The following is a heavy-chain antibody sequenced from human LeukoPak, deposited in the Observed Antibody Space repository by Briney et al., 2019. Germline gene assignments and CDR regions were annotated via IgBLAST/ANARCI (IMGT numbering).Heavy chain of an antibody. CDR3: ANYDSSGGRHDY. CDR2: IKQDGSEK. Sequence: GALRLSCAASGFTFSSYSMNWVRQAPGKGLEWVANIKQDGSEKYYVDSVKGRFTISRDNAKNSLYLQMNSLRAEDTAVYYCANYDSSGGRHDYWGQGTLVTVSS. D-gene: IGHD3-22*01. V-gene: IGHV3-7*01. J-gene: IGHJ4*02. CDR1: GFTFSSYS.